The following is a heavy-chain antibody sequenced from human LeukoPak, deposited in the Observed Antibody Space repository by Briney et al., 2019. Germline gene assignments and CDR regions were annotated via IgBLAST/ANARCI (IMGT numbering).Heavy chain of an antibody. V-gene: IGHV3-23*01. D-gene: IGHD3-22*01. CDR1: GFTFSSYA. CDR2: ISGSGGST. CDR3: AKDHNYYDSAGSSSYYMDV. Sequence: GGSLRLSCAASGFTFSSYAMSWVRQAPGKGLEWVSAISGSGGSTYYADSVKGRFTISRDNSKNTLYLQMSSLRAEDTAVYYCAKDHNYYDSAGSSSYYMDVWGKGTTVTVSS. J-gene: IGHJ6*03.